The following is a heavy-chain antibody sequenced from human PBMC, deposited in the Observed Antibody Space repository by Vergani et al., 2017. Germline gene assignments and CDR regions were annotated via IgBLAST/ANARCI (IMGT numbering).Heavy chain of an antibody. CDR3: ARDLAPTVTCALDI. J-gene: IGHJ3*02. Sequence: QVQLVQSGAEVGKPGASVKISCKASGYTFTAYYIHWVRQAPEQGLEWVGVISPDGFSTFYAQKFQDRVTMTTDTSTTTAYMELRSLRSDDTAVYYCARDLAPTVTCALDIWGQGTMVTVSS. V-gene: IGHV1-46*01. D-gene: IGHD4-17*01. CDR1: GYTFTAYY. CDR2: ISPDGFST.